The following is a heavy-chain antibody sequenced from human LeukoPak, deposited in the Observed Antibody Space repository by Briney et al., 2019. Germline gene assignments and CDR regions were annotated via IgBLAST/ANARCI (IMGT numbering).Heavy chain of an antibody. Sequence: KASETLSLTCAVYGGSFSGYYWSWIRQPPGKGLEWIGEINHSGSTNYNPSLKSRVTISVDTSKNQFSLKLSSVTAADTAVYYCARDGKQWLTRENYFDYWGQGTLVTVSS. CDR3: ARDGKQWLTRENYFDY. V-gene: IGHV4-34*01. CDR2: INHSGST. D-gene: IGHD6-19*01. J-gene: IGHJ4*02. CDR1: GGSFSGYY.